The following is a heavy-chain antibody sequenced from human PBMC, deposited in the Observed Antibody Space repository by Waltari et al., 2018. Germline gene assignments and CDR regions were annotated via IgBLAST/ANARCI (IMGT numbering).Heavy chain of an antibody. CDR1: GFTFSSYA. Sequence: QVQLVESGGGVVQPGRSLRLSCAASGFTFSSYAMHWIRQAPGKGLEWVGVISYDGSNKDDAGSVKGRFTISRDNSKNTLYLQMNSLRAEDTAVYYCARATPRSSMGLWGQGTTVTVSS. CDR3: ARATPRSSMGL. D-gene: IGHD6-13*01. V-gene: IGHV3-30-3*01. CDR2: ISYDGSNK. J-gene: IGHJ6*02.